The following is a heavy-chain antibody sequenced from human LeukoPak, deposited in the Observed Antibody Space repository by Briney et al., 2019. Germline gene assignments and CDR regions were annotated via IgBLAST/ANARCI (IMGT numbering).Heavy chain of an antibody. V-gene: IGHV3-15*01. J-gene: IGHJ4*02. D-gene: IGHD3-3*01. CDR2: INTRTDGATT. Sequence: GGSLRLSCAGSGFAFSGTWLNWVRKAPGRGWEWVGRINTRTDGATTTYAAPVKGRFTISRDDSKSTLYLEMNSLKTEDTAVYYCTTEFWYYFNNWGQGTLVTVSS. CDR1: GFAFSGTW. CDR3: TTEFWYYFNN.